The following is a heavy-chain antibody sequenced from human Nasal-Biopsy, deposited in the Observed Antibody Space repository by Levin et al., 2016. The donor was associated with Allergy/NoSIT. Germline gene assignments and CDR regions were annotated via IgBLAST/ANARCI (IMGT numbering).Heavy chain of an antibody. V-gene: IGHV1-3*01. CDR1: GYNFRTNG. CDR3: ASSFYYGSGFSPDVNSHALDV. Sequence: ASVKVSCKASGYNFRTNGLHWVRQAPGQRLEWMGWVNGGYGQTRYSQSFQGRVTFTRDTHASTAYMELSGLTSEDTAVYYCASSFYYGSGFSPDVNSHALDVWGRGTTVTVSS. D-gene: IGHD3-10*01. J-gene: IGHJ6*02. CDR2: VNGGYGQT.